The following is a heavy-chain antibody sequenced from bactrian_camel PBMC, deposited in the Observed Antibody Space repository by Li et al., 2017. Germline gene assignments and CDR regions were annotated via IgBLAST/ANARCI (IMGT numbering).Heavy chain of an antibody. CDR1: TGTFRSAC. J-gene: IGHJ6*01. D-gene: IGHD5*01. Sequence: HVQLVESGGGSVQAGGSLRLSCAASTGTFRSACMAWFRQVPGKERERVARVDSDGTTLYADSVKGRFTISKDKRRHTLVLQMNSLKPDDTAMYYCAARFQGGFGYGGLCTDVLADFPYWGQGTQVTVSS. CDR2: VDSDGTT. CDR3: AARFQGGFGYGGLCTDVLADFPY. V-gene: IGHV3S57*01.